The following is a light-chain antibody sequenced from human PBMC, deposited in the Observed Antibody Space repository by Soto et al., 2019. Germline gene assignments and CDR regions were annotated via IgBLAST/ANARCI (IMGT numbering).Light chain of an antibody. Sequence: DIVLTQSPGTLSLSPGERATLSCRARQSVSSSYLAWYKQKPGQAPRLLIYGASIRATGIPDRFSGSGSGKDFTLTISRLEPEDFAVYYCQQYGSSPLTFGGGTKVEIK. V-gene: IGKV3-20*01. CDR3: QQYGSSPLT. J-gene: IGKJ4*01. CDR2: GAS. CDR1: QSVSSSY.